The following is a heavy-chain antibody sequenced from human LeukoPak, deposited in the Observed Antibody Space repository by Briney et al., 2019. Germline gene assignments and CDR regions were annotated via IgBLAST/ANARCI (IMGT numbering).Heavy chain of an antibody. CDR1: GYTFTGYY. CDR2: INPNSGGI. Sequence: ASVKVSCKASGYTFTGYYMHWVRQAPGQGLEWMGWINPNSGGINYAQKFQGRVTMTRDTSISTAYMELSRLRSDDTAMYYCARILTTVTTMDYWGQGTLVTVSS. J-gene: IGHJ4*02. D-gene: IGHD4-17*01. V-gene: IGHV1-2*02. CDR3: ARILTTVTTMDY.